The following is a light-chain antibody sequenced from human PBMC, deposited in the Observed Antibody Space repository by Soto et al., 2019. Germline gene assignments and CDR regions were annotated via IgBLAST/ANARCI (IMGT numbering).Light chain of an antibody. Sequence: LMTTSDPTLSASVGNIVAITCRASQNIGSRLAWYQQKPDEAPKLLIYKVSTLESGVPSRFSGGGSGTEFTLTISSLQPDDFATYYCQHYNTYPLTVGGGTKVDI. V-gene: IGKV1-5*03. CDR2: KVS. CDR1: QNIGSR. CDR3: QHYNTYPLT. J-gene: IGKJ4*01.